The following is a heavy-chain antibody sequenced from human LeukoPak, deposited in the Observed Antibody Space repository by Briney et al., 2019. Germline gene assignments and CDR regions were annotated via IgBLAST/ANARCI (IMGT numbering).Heavy chain of an antibody. CDR3: ARGPPYGGSPDY. Sequence: ASVKVSCKASGYTFTGYYMHWVRQAPGQGLEWMGRINPNSGGTNYAQKFQGRVTMTRDTSISTAYMELSRLRSDDTAVYYCARGPPYGGSPDYWGQGTLVTVSS. D-gene: IGHD2-15*01. J-gene: IGHJ4*02. CDR2: INPNSGGT. CDR1: GYTFTGYY. V-gene: IGHV1-2*06.